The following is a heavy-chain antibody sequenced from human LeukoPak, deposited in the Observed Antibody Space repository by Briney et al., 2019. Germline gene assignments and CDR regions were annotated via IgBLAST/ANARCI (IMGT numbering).Heavy chain of an antibody. Sequence: SETLSLTCAVYGGSFSGYYWSWIRQPPGKGLEWIGEVNHSGSTNYNPSLKSRVTISVDTSKNQFSLKLSSVTAADTAVYYCASVRTLLDDSSGYSRISYYFDYWGQGTLVTVSS. CDR3: ASVRTLLDDSSGYSRISYYFDY. D-gene: IGHD3-22*01. V-gene: IGHV4-34*01. CDR1: GGSFSGYY. CDR2: VNHSGST. J-gene: IGHJ4*02.